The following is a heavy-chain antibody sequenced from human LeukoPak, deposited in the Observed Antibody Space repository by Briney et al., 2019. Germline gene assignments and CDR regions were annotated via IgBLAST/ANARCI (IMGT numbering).Heavy chain of an antibody. D-gene: IGHD4-11*01. CDR1: GFTFSSYV. Sequence: PGGSLRLSCAASGFTFSSYVMTWVRQAPGEGLEWVGGISGSGGSTYYAYSVKSRVTISRDTSKNPLYLKMSSLTAEDTAVYYCAKVQDNYRYFDYWGQGTLVTVSS. CDR3: AKVQDNYRYFDY. V-gene: IGHV3-23*01. J-gene: IGHJ4*02. CDR2: ISGSGGST.